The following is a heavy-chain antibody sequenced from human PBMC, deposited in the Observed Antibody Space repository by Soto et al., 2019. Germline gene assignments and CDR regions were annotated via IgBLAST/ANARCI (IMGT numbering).Heavy chain of an antibody. CDR3: FFFQAEDGIRDTVQVSAFLLNRSSDL. Sequence: GKGLEWVSAISGSGGSTYYADSVKGRFTISRDNSKNTLYLQMNSLRAEDTAVYYCFFFQAEDGIRDTVQVSAFLLNRSSDL. V-gene: IGHV3-23*01. D-gene: IGHD2-15*01. J-gene: IGHJ2*01. CDR2: ISGSGGST.